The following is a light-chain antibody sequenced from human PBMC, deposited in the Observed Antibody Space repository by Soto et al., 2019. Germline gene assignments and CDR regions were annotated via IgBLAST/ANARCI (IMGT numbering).Light chain of an antibody. J-gene: IGLJ1*01. CDR1: SSDIGGYHY. CDR3: CSSAVTHTFV. V-gene: IGLV2-11*01. Sequence: QSVLTQPRSVSGSPGQSVTISCTGTSSDIGGYHYVSWYQQCPGKAPQLIIFDVGKRPSGVPDRFSASKSGNTAYLTISGLQADDEADYLCCSSAVTHTFVFATGKKVTV. CDR2: DVG.